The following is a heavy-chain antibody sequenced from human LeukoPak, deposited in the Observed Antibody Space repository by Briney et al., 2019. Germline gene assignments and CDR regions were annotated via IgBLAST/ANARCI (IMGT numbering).Heavy chain of an antibody. V-gene: IGHV1-2*02. CDR2: INPNSGGT. CDR1: GYTFTSYG. J-gene: IGHJ4*02. D-gene: IGHD3-22*01. CDR3: ARGTETYYYDSSGYLPIDY. Sequence: ASVKVSCKASGYTFTSYGISWVRQAPGQGLEWMGWINPNSGGTNYAQKFQGRVTMTRDTSISTAYMELSRLRSDDTAVYYCARGTETYYYDSSGYLPIDYWGQGTLVTVSS.